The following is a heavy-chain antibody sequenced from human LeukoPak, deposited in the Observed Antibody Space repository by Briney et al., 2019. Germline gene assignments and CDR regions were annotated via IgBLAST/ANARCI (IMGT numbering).Heavy chain of an antibody. J-gene: IGHJ4*02. V-gene: IGHV3-9*03. CDR1: GFTFDDYA. Sequence: GGSLRLSCAASGFTFDDYAMHWVRQAPGKGLEWVSGISWNGGTIGYADSAKGRFTISRDNAKNSLYLQMNSLRDEDMALYYCAKGLCTNSVCHPDYWGQGTLVTVSS. CDR3: AKGLCTNSVCHPDY. CDR2: ISWNGGTI. D-gene: IGHD2-8*01.